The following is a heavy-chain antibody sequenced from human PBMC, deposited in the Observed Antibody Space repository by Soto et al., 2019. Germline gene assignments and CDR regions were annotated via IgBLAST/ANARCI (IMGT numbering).Heavy chain of an antibody. Sequence: PSETLSLTCTVSGVSISSYYWSWIRQPPGKGLEWIGYIYYSGSTKYNPSLKSRVTISVDTSKNRFSLRLSSVTAADTAVYYCARVWGGAFDFWGQGTMVTVSS. J-gene: IGHJ3*01. D-gene: IGHD3-10*01. CDR2: IYYSGST. V-gene: IGHV4-59*01. CDR3: ARVWGGAFDF. CDR1: GVSISSYY.